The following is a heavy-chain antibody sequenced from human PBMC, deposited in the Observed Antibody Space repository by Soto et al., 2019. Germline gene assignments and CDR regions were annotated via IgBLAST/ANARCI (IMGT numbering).Heavy chain of an antibody. D-gene: IGHD7-27*01. CDR2: ISAYNGNT. CDR1: GYTFTSYG. Sequence: ASVKVSCKASGYTFTSYGISWVRQAPGQGLEWMGWISAYNGNTNYAQKLQGRVTMTTDTSTSTAYMELRSLSAEDTAVYFCASDWLAGEPHRRWHNWGQGTLVTVSS. V-gene: IGHV1-18*01. J-gene: IGHJ4*01. CDR3: ASDWLAGEPHRRWHN.